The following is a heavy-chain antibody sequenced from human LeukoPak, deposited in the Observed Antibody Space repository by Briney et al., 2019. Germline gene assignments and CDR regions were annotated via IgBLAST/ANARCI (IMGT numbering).Heavy chain of an antibody. D-gene: IGHD4-23*01. Sequence: GGSLRLSCAASGFTFSDYYMSWIRQAPGKGLEWVSGISGSGGSTYYADSVKGRFTISRDNSKNTLYLQMNSLRAEDTALYNCAKVGATTVVTFYFDYWGQGTLVTVSS. CDR3: AKVGATTVVTFYFDY. CDR1: GFTFSDYY. V-gene: IGHV3-23*01. CDR2: ISGSGGST. J-gene: IGHJ4*02.